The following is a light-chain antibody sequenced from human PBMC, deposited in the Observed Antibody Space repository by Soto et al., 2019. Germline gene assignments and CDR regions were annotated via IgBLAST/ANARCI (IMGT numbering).Light chain of an antibody. Sequence: DIVLTQSPDSLAVSLGERATINCKCSQSVLYNSNKKNHLAWYQQKPGQPPKLLIYWASTRESGVPDRFSGSGSGTDFTLTISSLQAEDVALYYCQQHYSVPWTFGQGTKVEIK. CDR3: QQHYSVPWT. J-gene: IGKJ1*01. V-gene: IGKV4-1*01. CDR2: WAS. CDR1: QSVLYNSNKKNH.